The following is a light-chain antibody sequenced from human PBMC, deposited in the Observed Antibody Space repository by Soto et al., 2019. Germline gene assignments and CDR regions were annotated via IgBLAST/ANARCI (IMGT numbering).Light chain of an antibody. CDR1: SSDVGGYNY. CDR3: SSYAGSNINYV. Sequence: QSVLTQPPSASGSPGQSVTISCTGTSSDVGGYNYVSWYQQHPGKAPKLMIYEVSKRPSGVPDRFSDSKSGNTASLTVSGLQAEDEADYYCSSYAGSNINYVFGTGTKVTVL. V-gene: IGLV2-8*01. J-gene: IGLJ1*01. CDR2: EVS.